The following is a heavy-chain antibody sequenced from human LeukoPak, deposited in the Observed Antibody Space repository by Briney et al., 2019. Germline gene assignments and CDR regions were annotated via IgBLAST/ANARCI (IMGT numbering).Heavy chain of an antibody. CDR1: GYSISSGYY. CDR3: ATPGDYYDSSGYYVESF. CDR2: IYHSGST. J-gene: IGHJ4*02. V-gene: IGHV4-38-2*02. D-gene: IGHD3-22*01. Sequence: SETLSLTCTVSGYSISSGYYWGWIRQPPGKGLEWIGSIYHSGSTYYNPSLKSRVTISVDTSKNQFSLKLSSVTAADTAVYYCATPGDYYDSSGYYVESFWGQGTLVTVSS.